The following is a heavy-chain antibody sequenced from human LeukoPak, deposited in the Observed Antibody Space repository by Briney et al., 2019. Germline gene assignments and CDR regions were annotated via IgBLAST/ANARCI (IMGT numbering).Heavy chain of an antibody. D-gene: IGHD2-15*01. CDR2: ISAYNGDT. CDR1: GYTFITYG. V-gene: IGHV1-18*01. J-gene: IGHJ4*02. CDR3: GRGPYCSGGTCYSQYFDY. Sequence: ASLKVSCKASGYTFITYGISWVRQAPGQRLEWMGWISAYNGDTNYAQKLQGRVTMTTGTSTSTAYMELRSLRSDDTAVYYCGRGPYCSGGTCYSQYFDYWGQGTLVTVSS.